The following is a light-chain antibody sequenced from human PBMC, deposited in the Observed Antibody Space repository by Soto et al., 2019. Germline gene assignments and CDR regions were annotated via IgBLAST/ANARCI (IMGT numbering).Light chain of an antibody. CDR3: SSYTSSSTLV. CDR2: DVS. Sequence: QSALPQPASVSGSPGQLITVSCTGTSSDVGAYDYVSWYQHHPGKAPKLMIYDVSYRPSGVSNRFSGSKSGNTASLTISGLQAEDEADYYCSSYTSSSTLVFGTGTKVTVL. J-gene: IGLJ1*01. V-gene: IGLV2-14*03. CDR1: SSDVGAYDY.